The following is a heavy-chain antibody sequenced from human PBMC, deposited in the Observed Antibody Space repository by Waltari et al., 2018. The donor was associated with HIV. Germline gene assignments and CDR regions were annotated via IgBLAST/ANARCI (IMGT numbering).Heavy chain of an antibody. J-gene: IGHJ4*02. CDR3: ATGPIAVAGVTDY. CDR1: GYTLTELS. V-gene: IGHV1-24*01. D-gene: IGHD6-19*01. CDR2: FEPEDGET. Sequence: QVQLVQSGAEVKKPGASVKVSCKVSGYTLTELSMHWVRQAPGKGLEWMGGFEPEDGETIYAQKVQGRVTMTEATSTDTAYMELSSLRSEDTAVYYCATGPIAVAGVTDYWGQGTLVTVSS.